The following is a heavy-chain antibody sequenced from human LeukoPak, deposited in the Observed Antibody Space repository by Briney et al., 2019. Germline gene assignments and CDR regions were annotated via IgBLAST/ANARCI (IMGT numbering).Heavy chain of an antibody. J-gene: IGHJ4*02. CDR3: ARGGWLSEYYFDY. D-gene: IGHD3-22*01. CDR1: GYSISSGYY. Sequence: PSETLSLTCTVSGYSISSGYYWGWIRQPPGKGLEWIGSIYHSGSTYYNPSLKSRVTISVDTSKNQFSLKLSSVTAADTAVYYCARGGWLSEYYFDYWGQGTLATVSS. V-gene: IGHV4-38-2*02. CDR2: IYHSGST.